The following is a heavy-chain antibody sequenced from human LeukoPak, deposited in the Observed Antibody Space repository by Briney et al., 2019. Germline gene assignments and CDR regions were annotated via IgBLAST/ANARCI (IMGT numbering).Heavy chain of an antibody. CDR1: GGSISRYH. CDR3: TSYLGVVIHGGMAV. Sequence: KPSETLSLTCTVSGGSISRYHWRWLRQPPGKGLEWIGHIYYTGSTNYNPSLKSRVTISLDKSKNTFYLKLSTVTAEDTGVYYSTSYLGVVIHGGMAVWGQGTTVTVSS. D-gene: IGHD3-3*01. J-gene: IGHJ6*02. CDR2: IYYTGST. V-gene: IGHV4-59*01.